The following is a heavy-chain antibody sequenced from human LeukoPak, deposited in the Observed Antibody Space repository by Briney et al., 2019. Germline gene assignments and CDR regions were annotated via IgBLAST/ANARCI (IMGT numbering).Heavy chain of an antibody. Sequence: PGGSLRLSCAASGFTFSSYSMNWVRQAPGKGLEWVSYISSSSSTIYYADSVKGRFTISRDNAKNSLYLQMNSLRAEDTAVYYCARAAQRYSSSWQHFGYWGQGTLVTVSS. CDR1: GFTFSSYS. CDR3: ARAAQRYSSSWQHFGY. D-gene: IGHD6-13*01. J-gene: IGHJ4*02. CDR2: ISSSSSTI. V-gene: IGHV3-48*01.